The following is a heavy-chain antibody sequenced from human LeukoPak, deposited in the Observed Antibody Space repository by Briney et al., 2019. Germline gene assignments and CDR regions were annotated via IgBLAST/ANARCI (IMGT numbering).Heavy chain of an antibody. V-gene: IGHV3-23*01. Sequence: GGSLRLSCTASGFTFSSYTMTWVRQAPGKGLKWVSTITTGNGNTYYADSVKGRFTVSRDDSKNTLYLQMNSLRAEDTAVYYCAKDGGLWVSAHWGDSWGRGTLVTVSS. CDR1: GFTFSSYT. D-gene: IGHD7-27*01. CDR3: AKDGGLWVSAHWGDS. CDR2: ITTGNGNT. J-gene: IGHJ4*02.